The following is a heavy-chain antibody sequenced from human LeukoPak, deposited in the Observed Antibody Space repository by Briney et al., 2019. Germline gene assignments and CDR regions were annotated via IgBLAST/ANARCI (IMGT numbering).Heavy chain of an antibody. Sequence: PGRSLRLSCAASVFTFSDYYISWVRQAPGKGLEWVSYNSSSRSYTNYADSVKGRFNISRDNAKNPLYLQMNSLRFEYTAVYSCARNPIGMATLFAYWGQGTVVTVSS. J-gene: IGHJ4*02. CDR2: NSSSRSYT. D-gene: IGHD5-12*01. CDR3: ARNPIGMATLFAY. V-gene: IGHV3-11*03. CDR1: VFTFSDYY.